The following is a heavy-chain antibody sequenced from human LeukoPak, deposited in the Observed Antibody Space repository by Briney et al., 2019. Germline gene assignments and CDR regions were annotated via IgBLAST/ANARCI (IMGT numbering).Heavy chain of an antibody. J-gene: IGHJ4*02. Sequence: GGSLSLSCAASGFTFSSYAMHWVRQAPGKGLEWVAVISYDGRNKYYADSVKGRFTISRDNSKNTLYLQMNSLRAEDTAVYYCAKNPRVAAAGIFDYWGQGTLVTVSS. CDR1: GFTFSSYA. CDR2: ISYDGRNK. D-gene: IGHD6-13*01. V-gene: IGHV3-30-3*02. CDR3: AKNPRVAAAGIFDY.